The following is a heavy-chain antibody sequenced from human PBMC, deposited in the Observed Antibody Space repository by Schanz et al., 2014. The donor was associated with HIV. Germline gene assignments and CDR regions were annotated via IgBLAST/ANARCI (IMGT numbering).Heavy chain of an antibody. D-gene: IGHD1-1*01. CDR2: FIPFFRTA. J-gene: IGHJ5*02. CDR1: GYTFIGYY. Sequence: QVQLLQSGAEVKKPGASVKVSCKASGYTFIGYYMHWVRQAPGQGLEWVGAFIPFFRTANYAQKFLGRVTISADESTSTGYMDLSNLRSDDTAVYYCATCLITIGCSSWGQGTLVTVSS. CDR3: ATCLITIGCSS. V-gene: IGHV1-69*13.